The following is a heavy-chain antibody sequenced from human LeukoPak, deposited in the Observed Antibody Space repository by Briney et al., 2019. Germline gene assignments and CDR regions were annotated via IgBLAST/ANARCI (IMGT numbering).Heavy chain of an antibody. CDR3: ARTTVTLEAFGSWEFDY. J-gene: IGHJ4*02. D-gene: IGHD4-17*01. CDR2: IRHDGSNK. Sequence: GGFLRLSRAASGFPFSSYAMHWVRQAPGKGLEWVGFIRHDGSNKYHRDSVKGRFTISRDNSKNTLYLQMNSLRAEDTAVYYCARTTVTLEAFGSWEFDYWGQGTLVTVSS. V-gene: IGHV3-30*02. CDR1: GFPFSSYA.